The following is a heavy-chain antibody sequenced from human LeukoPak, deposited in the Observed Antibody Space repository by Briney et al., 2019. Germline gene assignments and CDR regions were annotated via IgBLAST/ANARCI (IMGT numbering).Heavy chain of an antibody. CDR1: GFTFSSYW. CDR3: ARKVDYSSSSHAFDI. V-gene: IGHV3-74*01. CDR2: INSDGSST. J-gene: IGHJ3*02. Sequence: GGSLRLSCAASGFTFSSYWMHWVRHAPGKGLVWVSDINSDGSSTSYADSVKGRFTISRDNAKNTLYLQMNSPRAEDTAVYYCARKVDYSSSSHAFDIWGQGTMVTVSS. D-gene: IGHD6-6*01.